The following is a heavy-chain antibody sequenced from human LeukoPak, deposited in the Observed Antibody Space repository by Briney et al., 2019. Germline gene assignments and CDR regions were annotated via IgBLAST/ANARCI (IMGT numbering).Heavy chain of an antibody. V-gene: IGHV1-24*01. CDR1: GYTLTELS. CDR3: ATDPGIAVAGTPFDY. CDR2: FDPEDGET. D-gene: IGHD6-19*01. Sequence: ASVKVSCKVSGYTLTELSMHWVRQAPGKGLEWMGGFDPEDGETIYAQKFQGRVTTTEDTSTDTAYMELSSLRSEDTAVYYCATDPGIAVAGTPFDYWGQGTLVTVSS. J-gene: IGHJ4*02.